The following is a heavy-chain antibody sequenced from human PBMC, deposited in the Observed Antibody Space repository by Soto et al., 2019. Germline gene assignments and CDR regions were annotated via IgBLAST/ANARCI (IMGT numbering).Heavy chain of an antibody. Sequence: SQTLSLTCAISGDSVSSNSAAWNWIRQSPSRGLEWLGRTYYRSKWYNDYAVSVKGRITINPDTSKNQFSLQLNSVTPEDTAVYYCARWVVRFPPRPIDAFDIWGQGTMVTVSS. V-gene: IGHV6-1*01. CDR3: ARWVVRFPPRPIDAFDI. CDR2: TYYRSKWYN. J-gene: IGHJ3*02. CDR1: GDSVSSNSAA. D-gene: IGHD6-6*01.